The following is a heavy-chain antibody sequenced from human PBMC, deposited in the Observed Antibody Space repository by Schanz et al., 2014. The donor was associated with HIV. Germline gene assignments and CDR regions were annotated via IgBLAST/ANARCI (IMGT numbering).Heavy chain of an antibody. CDR2: IWYDGGNK. D-gene: IGHD3-16*01. CDR3: TRRDAYNYGL. CDR1: GFTFSSYG. V-gene: IGHV3-33*08. J-gene: IGHJ4*02. Sequence: QVQLVESGGGVVQPGKSLRLSCAASGFTFSSYGMHWVRQAPGKGLEWVALIWYDGGNKYYADSVEGRFTISRDNSKNTLYLQMNSLRAEDTAVYYCTRRDAYNYGLWGQGTLVTVSS.